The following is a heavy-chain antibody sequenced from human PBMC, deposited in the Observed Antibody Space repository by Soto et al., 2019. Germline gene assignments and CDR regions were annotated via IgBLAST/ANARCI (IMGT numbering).Heavy chain of an antibody. CDR1: GYTFTSYD. CDR2: MNPNRGNA. D-gene: IGHD6-19*01. CDR3: AMAKAYSSGWYRGYYFYY. Sequence: ASVKVSCKASGYTFTSYDINWVRQATGQGLEWMGWMNPNRGNAAYAQKFRDRVTMTRNPSIRTAHIELRSLRSEDTAVYYCAMAKAYSSGWYRGYYFYYWGQGTLVTVSS. V-gene: IGHV1-8*01. J-gene: IGHJ4*02.